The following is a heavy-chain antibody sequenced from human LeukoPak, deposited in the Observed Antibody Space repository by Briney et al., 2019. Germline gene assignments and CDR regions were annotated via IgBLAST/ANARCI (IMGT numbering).Heavy chain of an antibody. V-gene: IGHV1-18*01. CDR1: GGTFSSYA. J-gene: IGHJ4*02. CDR3: ARVRAARSFDY. D-gene: IGHD6-6*01. CDR2: ISAYNGNT. Sequence: ASVKVSCKASGGTFSSYAISWVRQAPGQGLEWMGWISAYNGNTNYAQKLQGRVTMTTDTSTSTVYMELSSLRSEDTAVYYCARVRAARSFDYWGRGTLVTVSS.